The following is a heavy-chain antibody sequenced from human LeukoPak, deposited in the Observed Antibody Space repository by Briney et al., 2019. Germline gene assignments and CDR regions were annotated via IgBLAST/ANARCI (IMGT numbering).Heavy chain of an antibody. CDR1: GDSITSHY. CDR3: ARWGGGINAFDI. CDR2: THYSGSN. D-gene: IGHD3-10*01. Sequence: PSETLSLTCTVSGDSITSHYWNWIRQPPGKGLEWIGFTHYSGSNSYTPSLRSRVSTSVDTSRNQFSLHLSSVTAADTAVYYCARWGGGINAFDIWGQGTMVTVSS. J-gene: IGHJ3*02. V-gene: IGHV4-59*08.